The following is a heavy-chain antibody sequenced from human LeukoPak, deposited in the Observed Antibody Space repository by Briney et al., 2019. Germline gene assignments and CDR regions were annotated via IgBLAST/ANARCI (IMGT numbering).Heavy chain of an antibody. D-gene: IGHD5-18*01. J-gene: IGHJ4*02. Sequence: SGGSLRLSCAASGFTFSSYGMHWVRQAPGKGLEWVAVIWYDGSNKYYADSVKGRFTISRDNAKNTLYLQMNSLRAEDMAVYYCARARRGDRYSSFDYWGQGTLVTVSS. CDR2: IWYDGSNK. V-gene: IGHV3-33*01. CDR3: ARARRGDRYSSFDY. CDR1: GFTFSSYG.